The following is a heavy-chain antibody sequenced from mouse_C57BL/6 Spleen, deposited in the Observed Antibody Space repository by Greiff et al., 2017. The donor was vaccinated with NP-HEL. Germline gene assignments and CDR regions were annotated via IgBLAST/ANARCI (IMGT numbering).Heavy chain of an antibody. Sequence: QVHVKQSGAELVKPGASVKISCKASGYAFSSYWMNWVKQRPGKGLEWIGQIYPGDGDTNYNGKFKGKATLTADKSSSTAYMQLSSLTSEDSAVYFCARGGYGSSYAMDYWGQGTSVTVSS. CDR2: IYPGDGDT. CDR3: ARGGYGSSYAMDY. CDR1: GYAFSSYW. J-gene: IGHJ4*01. V-gene: IGHV1-80*01. D-gene: IGHD1-1*01.